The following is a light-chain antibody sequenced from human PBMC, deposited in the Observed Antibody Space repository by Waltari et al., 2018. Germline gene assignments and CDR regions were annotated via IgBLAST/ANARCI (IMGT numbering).Light chain of an antibody. CDR2: KVS. Sequence: DVVVTQSPLSLPVTLGQPASVSCRSSRSLAHSDGNTYLSWFHQRPGQSHRRLIYKVSNRDSGVPDRFSGSGSGTDFTLKINRVEAEDVGLYYCLHATFWPWTFGQGTKVEI. CDR3: LHATFWPWT. CDR1: RSLAHSDGNTY. V-gene: IGKV2-30*02. J-gene: IGKJ1*01.